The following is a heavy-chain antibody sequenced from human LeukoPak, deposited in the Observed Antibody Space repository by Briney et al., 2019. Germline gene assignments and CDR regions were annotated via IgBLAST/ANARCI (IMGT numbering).Heavy chain of an antibody. CDR2: INHSGST. V-gene: IGHV4-34*01. D-gene: IGHD3-10*01. CDR3: AGYGSGGPGEDAFDI. Sequence: SETLSLTCAVYGGSFSGYYWSWIRQPPGKGLEWIGEINHSGSTNYNPSLKSRVTISVDTSKNQFSLKLSSVTAADTAVYYCAGYGSGGPGEDAFDIWGQGTMVTVSS. J-gene: IGHJ3*02. CDR1: GGSFSGYY.